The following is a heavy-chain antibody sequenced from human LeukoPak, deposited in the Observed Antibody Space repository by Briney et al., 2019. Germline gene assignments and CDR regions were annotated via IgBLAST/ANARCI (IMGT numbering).Heavy chain of an antibody. CDR2: IDSGSNNI. Sequence: PGGSLRLSCAASGFTFSTYSMNWVRQAPGKGLEWVSDIDSGSNNIHYADSVKGRFTISRDNSKNTLYLQMNSLRAEDTAVYYCAKDVNTYYDILTGYPYFDYWGQGTLVTVSS. V-gene: IGHV3-48*01. CDR3: AKDVNTYYDILTGYPYFDY. D-gene: IGHD3-9*01. J-gene: IGHJ4*02. CDR1: GFTFSTYS.